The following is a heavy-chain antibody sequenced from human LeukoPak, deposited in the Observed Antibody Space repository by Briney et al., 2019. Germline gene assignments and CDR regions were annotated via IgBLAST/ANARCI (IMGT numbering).Heavy chain of an antibody. D-gene: IGHD3-22*01. Sequence: SVTVSCKASGGTFSSYTISWVRQAPGQGLEWMGRIIPILGIANYAQKFQGRVTITADKSTSTAYMELSSLRSEDTAVYYCARSSMGAYYDSSGYYYFDYWGQGTLVTVSS. V-gene: IGHV1-69*02. CDR3: ARSSMGAYYDSSGYYYFDY. J-gene: IGHJ4*02. CDR1: GGTFSSYT. CDR2: IIPILGIA.